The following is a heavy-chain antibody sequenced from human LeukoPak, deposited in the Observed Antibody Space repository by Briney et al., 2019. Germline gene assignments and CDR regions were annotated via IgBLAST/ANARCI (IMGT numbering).Heavy chain of an antibody. CDR1: GFTVSSNY. V-gene: IGHV3-74*01. D-gene: IGHD3-16*01. CDR3: ANGYTSTYYNALDI. CDR2: INSDGSGT. Sequence: PGGSLRLSCAASGFTVSSNYMSWVRLAPGKGLVWVSRINSDGSGTTYADSVKSRFTISRDNAKNTLYLQMSSLRVEDTAVYYCANGYTSTYYNALDIRGQGTMVTVSS. J-gene: IGHJ3*02.